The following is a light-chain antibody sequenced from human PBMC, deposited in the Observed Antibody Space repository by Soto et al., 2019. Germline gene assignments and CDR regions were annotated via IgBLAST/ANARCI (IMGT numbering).Light chain of an antibody. Sequence: DIVLTQSPDSLAVSLGERATINCKSSQSVLYSPNNKNYLGWFQQQPGQPPRLLIYWASTRESGVPDRFSGSGSGTDFPLTISSLQAEDVAVYYCQQYYSIPWTFGQGTKVEIK. V-gene: IGKV4-1*01. CDR1: QSVLYSPNNKNY. J-gene: IGKJ1*01. CDR3: QQYYSIPWT. CDR2: WAS.